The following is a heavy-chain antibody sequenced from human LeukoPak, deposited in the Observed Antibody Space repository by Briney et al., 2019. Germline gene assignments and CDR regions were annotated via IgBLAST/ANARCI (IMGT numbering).Heavy chain of an antibody. J-gene: IGHJ4*02. CDR2: ISWDGGST. CDR1: GFTFDDYT. Sequence: GGSLRLSCAASGFTFDDYTMHWVRQAPGKGLEWVSLISWDGGSTYYADSVKGRFTISRDNAKNSLYLQMNSLRAEDTAVYYCAREGYSSSWYEGYFDYWGQGTLVTVSS. D-gene: IGHD6-13*01. CDR3: AREGYSSSWYEGYFDY. V-gene: IGHV3-43*01.